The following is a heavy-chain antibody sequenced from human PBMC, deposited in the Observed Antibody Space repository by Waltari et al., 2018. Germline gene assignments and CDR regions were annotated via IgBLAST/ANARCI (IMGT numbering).Heavy chain of an antibody. CDR1: GDSIRSGSSS. Sequence: QLQLQESGPGLVKPSETLSLTCPVSGDSIRSGSSSCGWLRQPPGKGLEWIGSIYYSGNTNDNPSIKSRVTISVDTPKSQFSRRLSAVTVADTAVYYCARAWQPYYPYYYMDVWGKGTTVTISS. V-gene: IGHV4-39*07. CDR2: IYYSGNT. CDR3: ARAWQPYYPYYYMDV. J-gene: IGHJ6*03. D-gene: IGHD6-13*01.